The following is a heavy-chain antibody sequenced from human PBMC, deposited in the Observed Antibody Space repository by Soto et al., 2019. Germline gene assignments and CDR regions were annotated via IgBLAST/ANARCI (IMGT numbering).Heavy chain of an antibody. CDR1: GASISSSSYY. CDR3: ARQLLEWQWLSLDY. D-gene: IGHD6-19*01. Sequence: QLQLQESGPGLVKPSETLSLTCTVSGASISSSSYYWGWIRQPPGKGLDWIGSIYYSGSPYYNPSPKGRVTISLDTSKIQVSLKRSSVTAADTAVYYCARQLLEWQWLSLDYWGQGTLVTVCS. CDR2: IYYSGSP. V-gene: IGHV4-39*01. J-gene: IGHJ4*02.